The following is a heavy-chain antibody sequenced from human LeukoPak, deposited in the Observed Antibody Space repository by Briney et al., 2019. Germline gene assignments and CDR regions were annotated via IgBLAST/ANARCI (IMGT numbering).Heavy chain of an antibody. CDR1: GITIRNYG. V-gene: IGHV3-30*02. J-gene: IGHJ2*01. CDR2: IRYDGSNK. D-gene: IGHD3-22*01. Sequence: GGSLRLSCAASGITIRNYGMTWVRQAPGRGLQWVAFIRYDGSNKYYADSVKGRFTISRGNSKNALYLQMNSLRAEDTAVYYCAKDSYDSSEGYWYFDLWGRGTLVTVSS. CDR3: AKDSYDSSEGYWYFDL.